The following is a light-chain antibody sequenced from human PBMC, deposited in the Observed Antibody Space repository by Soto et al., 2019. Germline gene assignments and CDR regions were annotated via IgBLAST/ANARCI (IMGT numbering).Light chain of an antibody. CDR3: QQYNNWPPPLT. CDR1: QSVSSN. V-gene: IGKV3-15*01. J-gene: IGKJ4*01. Sequence: EIVMTQSPATLSVSPGERATLACRASQSVSSNLACYQQKPGQAPRLIIYGASTRATGIPARFSGSGSGTEFTFTISSLQSEDFAVYYCQQYNNWPPPLTFGGGTKVEI. CDR2: GAS.